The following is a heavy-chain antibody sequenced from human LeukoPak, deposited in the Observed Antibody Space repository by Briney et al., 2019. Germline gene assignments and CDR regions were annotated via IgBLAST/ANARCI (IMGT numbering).Heavy chain of an antibody. CDR1: GYSFTSYW. Sequence: GASLKISCXGSGYSFTSYWIGWVRQMPGKGLEWMGIIYPGDSDTRYSPSFQGQVTISADKSISTAYLQWSSLKASDTAMYYCARPHYYDSIGYYLDYWGQGTLVTVSS. CDR3: ARPHYYDSIGYYLDY. D-gene: IGHD3-22*01. J-gene: IGHJ4*02. CDR2: IYPGDSDT. V-gene: IGHV5-51*01.